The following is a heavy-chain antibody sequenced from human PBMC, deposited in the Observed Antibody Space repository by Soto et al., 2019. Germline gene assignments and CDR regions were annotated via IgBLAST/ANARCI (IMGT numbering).Heavy chain of an antibody. CDR1: GFTFSNAW. D-gene: IGHD6-19*01. Sequence: EVQLVESGGGLVKPGGSLRLSCAASGFTFSNAWMSWVRQAPGKGLEWVGRIKSKTDGGTTDYAAPVKGRFTISRDDSKNTLYLQMNSLKTEDTAVYYCTTTLPGYSSGWYFDYWGQGTLVTVSS. J-gene: IGHJ4*02. CDR3: TTTLPGYSSGWYFDY. V-gene: IGHV3-15*01. CDR2: IKSKTDGGTT.